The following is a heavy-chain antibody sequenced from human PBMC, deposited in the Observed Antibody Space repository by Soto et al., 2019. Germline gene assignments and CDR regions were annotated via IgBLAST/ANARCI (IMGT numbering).Heavy chain of an antibody. J-gene: IGHJ5*02. CDR2: IKQDGSEK. CDR3: ARDVDYGSGSSYNWFDP. CDR1: GFTFSSYW. Sequence: GGSLRLSCAASGFTFSSYWMSWVRQAPGKGLEWVANIKQDGSEKYYVDSVKGRFTISRDNAKNSLYLQMNSLRAEDTAVYYCARDVDYGSGSSYNWFDPWGQGTLVTVSS. D-gene: IGHD3-10*01. V-gene: IGHV3-7*01.